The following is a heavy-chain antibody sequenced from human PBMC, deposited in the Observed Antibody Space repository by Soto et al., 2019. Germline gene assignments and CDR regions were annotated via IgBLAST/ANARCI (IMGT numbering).Heavy chain of an antibody. CDR3: ARLDDILTGYFMPFDY. CDR1: GYSFTSYW. J-gene: IGHJ4*02. V-gene: IGHV5-51*01. Sequence: GESLKISCKGSGYSFTSYWIGWVRQMPWKGLEWMGIIYPGDSDTRYSPSFQGQVTISADKSISTAYLQWSSLKASDTAMYYCARLDDILTGYFMPFDYWGQGTLVTVSS. CDR2: IYPGDSDT. D-gene: IGHD3-9*01.